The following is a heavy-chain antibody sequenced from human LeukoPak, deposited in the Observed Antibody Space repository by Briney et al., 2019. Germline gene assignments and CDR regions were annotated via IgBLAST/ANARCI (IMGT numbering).Heavy chain of an antibody. V-gene: IGHV3-23*01. CDR2: ISGSGGST. Sequence: GGSLRLSCAASGFTFSSYGMSWVRQAPGKGLEWVSAISGSGGSTYYADSVKGRFTISRDNSKNTLYLQMNSLRAEDTAVYYCAKGYYYGSGSYYPNALFDYWGQGTLVTVSS. CDR3: AKGYYYGSGSYYPNALFDY. CDR1: GFTFSSYG. J-gene: IGHJ4*02. D-gene: IGHD3-10*01.